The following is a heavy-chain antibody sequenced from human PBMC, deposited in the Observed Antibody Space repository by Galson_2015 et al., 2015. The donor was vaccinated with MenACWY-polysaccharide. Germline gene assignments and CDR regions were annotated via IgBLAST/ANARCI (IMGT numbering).Heavy chain of an antibody. CDR3: VRNSKQIASTVPMGRFDY. CDR1: GYTFNTYA. Sequence: SVKVSCKASGYTFNTYAMNWVRQAPGQGLEWVGGINTNTGNPTYAQGFTGRFVFSLDASVSTAYLQISSLKAEDTAVYYCVRNSKQIASTVPMGRFDYWGHGTLVTVSS. J-gene: IGHJ4*01. CDR2: INTNTGNP. V-gene: IGHV7-4-1*02. D-gene: IGHD4-17*01.